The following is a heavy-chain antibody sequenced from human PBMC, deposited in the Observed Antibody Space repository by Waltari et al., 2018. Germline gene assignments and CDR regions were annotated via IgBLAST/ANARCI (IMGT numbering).Heavy chain of an antibody. V-gene: IGHV5-10-1*01. J-gene: IGHJ4*02. CDR1: GYGLTSPW. CDR3: VRHRTTYPLEIDY. D-gene: IGHD2-2*01. Sequence: EVQLVQSGAEVKKPEESLRIFCEGSGYGLTSPWRRRVAPLPGKGLEWVGRIDPSDSFRNYGPAFEGHVTISVDQSLRTAYLQWDSLKASDTAIYYCVRHRTTYPLEIDYWGQGTLVTVSS. CDR2: IDPSDSFR.